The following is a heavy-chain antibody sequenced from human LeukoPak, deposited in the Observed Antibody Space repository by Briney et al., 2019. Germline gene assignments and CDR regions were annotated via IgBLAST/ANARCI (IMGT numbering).Heavy chain of an antibody. CDR3: ASPPGGTSQQAFDI. D-gene: IGHD2-2*01. CDR2: IYYSGSS. J-gene: IGHJ3*02. Sequence: SQTLSLTCTVSGGSINNGGYYWSWIRQHPGKGLEWIGYIYYSGSSYYNPSLRSRVTISVDTSKNQFSLKLSSVTAADTAVYYCASPPGGTSQQAFDIWGQGTMVTVSS. V-gene: IGHV4-31*03. CDR1: GGSINNGGYY.